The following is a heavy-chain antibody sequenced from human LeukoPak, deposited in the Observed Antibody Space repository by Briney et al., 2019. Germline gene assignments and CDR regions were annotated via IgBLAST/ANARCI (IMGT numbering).Heavy chain of an antibody. CDR1: GFTFSDYY. J-gene: IGHJ4*02. Sequence: GGSLRLSCAASGFTFSDYYMSWIRQAPGKGLEWVSYIRSRDTTIYYADSVKGRFTISRDNAKNSLCLQMNSLRAEDTAVYYRARDRNYYGSGSYYMDYWGQGTLVTVSS. CDR2: IRSRDTTI. D-gene: IGHD3-10*01. V-gene: IGHV3-11*01. CDR3: ARDRNYYGSGSYYMDY.